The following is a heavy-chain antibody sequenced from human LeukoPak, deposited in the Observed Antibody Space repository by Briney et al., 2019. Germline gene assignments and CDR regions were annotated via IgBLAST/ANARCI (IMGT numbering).Heavy chain of an antibody. D-gene: IGHD6-13*01. CDR2: TYYRSKRYN. Sequence: SQTLSLTRAISGDSVSRNSAPWTWIRQSPSRGLEWLGRTYYRSKRYNDYAVSVKSRITINPDTSKNPFSLQLNSVTPEDTAVYYCAGDVYSRYWFDPWGQRTLVTVSS. CDR3: AGDVYSRYWFDP. CDR1: GDSVSRNSAP. V-gene: IGHV6-1*01. J-gene: IGHJ5*02.